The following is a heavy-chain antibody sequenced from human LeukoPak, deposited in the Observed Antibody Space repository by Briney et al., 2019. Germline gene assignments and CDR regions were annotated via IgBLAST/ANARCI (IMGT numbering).Heavy chain of an antibody. J-gene: IGHJ3*02. D-gene: IGHD6-13*01. Sequence: SMRGRFTISRDNAKNSLFLQMNSLRADDTAVYYCARIAAAGGRGAFDIWGQGTMVTVSS. V-gene: IGHV3-21*01. CDR3: ARIAAAGGRGAFDI.